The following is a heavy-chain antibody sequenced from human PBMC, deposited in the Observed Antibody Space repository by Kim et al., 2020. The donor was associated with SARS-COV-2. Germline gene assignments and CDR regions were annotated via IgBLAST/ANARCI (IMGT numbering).Heavy chain of an antibody. CDR2: INAGNGNT. V-gene: IGHV1-3*01. CDR1: GYTFTSYA. J-gene: IGHJ3*02. Sequence: ASVKVSCKASGYTFTSYAMHWVRQAPGQRLEWMGWINAGNGNTKYSQKFQGRVTITRDTSASTAYMELSSLRSEDTAVYYCARVSPDYYDSRGAFDIWGQGTMVTVSS. CDR3: ARVSPDYYDSRGAFDI. D-gene: IGHD3-22*01.